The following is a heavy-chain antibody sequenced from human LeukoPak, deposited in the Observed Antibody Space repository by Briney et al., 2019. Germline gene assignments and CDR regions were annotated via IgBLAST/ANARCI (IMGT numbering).Heavy chain of an antibody. J-gene: IGHJ6*04. CDR2: ISSSGSTI. CDR1: GFTLSSYE. Sequence: GGSLRLSCAASGFTLSSYEMNWVRQAPGKGLEWVSYISSSGSTIYYADSVKGRFTISRDNAKNSLYLQMNSLRAEDTAVYYCARGSDITQYYYYYGMDVWGKGTTVTVSS. CDR3: ARGSDITQYYYYYGMDV. V-gene: IGHV3-48*03. D-gene: IGHD3-9*01.